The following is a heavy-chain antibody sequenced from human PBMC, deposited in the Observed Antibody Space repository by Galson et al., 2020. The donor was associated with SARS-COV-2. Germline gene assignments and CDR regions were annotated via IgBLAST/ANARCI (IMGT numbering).Heavy chain of an antibody. J-gene: IGHJ4*01. CDR1: GFTFSSYA. D-gene: IGHD1-26*01. CDR3: AKDRLGWELLRVFDY. V-gene: IGHV3-23*01. CDR2: ISGSSGRT. Sequence: GGSLRLSCAASGFTFSSYAMTWVRQAPGKGLHWVSSISGSSGRTDYADSVKGRFTISRHNSMITLYLQMNSLRAEDTAIYYCAKDRLGWELLRVFDYWGHGTLVTVSS.